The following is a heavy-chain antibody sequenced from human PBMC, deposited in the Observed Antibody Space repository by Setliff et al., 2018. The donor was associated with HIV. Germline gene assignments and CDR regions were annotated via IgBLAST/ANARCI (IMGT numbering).Heavy chain of an antibody. CDR3: ARMEATRPPRGLDY. V-gene: IGHV4-39*01. Sequence: KPSETLSLTCTVSGGSVSSSSYYWGWIRQPTGKGLEWIGTIYYSGDTQYNPSFKTRVIISVDTSKNQFSLRLISVTAADTAVYYCARMEATRPPRGLDYWGPGTLVTVSS. CDR1: GGSVSSSSYY. J-gene: IGHJ4*02. CDR2: IYYSGDT. D-gene: IGHD6-6*01.